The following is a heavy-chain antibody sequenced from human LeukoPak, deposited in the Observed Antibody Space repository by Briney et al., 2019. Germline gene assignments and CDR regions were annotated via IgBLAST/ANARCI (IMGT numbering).Heavy chain of an antibody. D-gene: IGHD5-18*01. V-gene: IGHV1-46*01. CDR1: GYTFTSYY. J-gene: IGHJ3*02. Sequence: ASVKVSCKASGYTFTSYYMHWVRQAPGQGLEWMGIINPSGGSTSYAQKFQGRVTMTRDTSTSTAYMELSSLRSEDTAVYYCATAYNYGRDAFDIWGQGTMVTVSS. CDR2: INPSGGST. CDR3: ATAYNYGRDAFDI.